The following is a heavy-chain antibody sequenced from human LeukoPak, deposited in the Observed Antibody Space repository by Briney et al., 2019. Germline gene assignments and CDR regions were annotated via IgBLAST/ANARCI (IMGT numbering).Heavy chain of an antibody. CDR1: GFTFSDYA. CDR2: IQSNGNEK. V-gene: IGHV3-30*02. Sequence: GGSLRLSCAVSGFTFSDYAMHWVRQAPGKGLEWVASIQSNGNEKYSSDSLKGRFTISRDNSRNTLYLQMNTVRPEDTAVFYCARGVTSWPQGPYHFDYWGQGILITVSS. D-gene: IGHD2-2*01. CDR3: ARGVTSWPQGPYHFDY. J-gene: IGHJ4*02.